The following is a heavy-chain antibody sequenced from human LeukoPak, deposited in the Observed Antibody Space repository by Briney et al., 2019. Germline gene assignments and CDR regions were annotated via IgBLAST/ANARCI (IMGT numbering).Heavy chain of an antibody. V-gene: IGHV1-18*01. Sequence: ASVTVSCKCSGYSFISYGINWVRQAPGQGLEWMAWISGNSGNPKYADKFQGRVSITTDTSTETVYMELRSLRSDDTAVYYCARSGFTVVPIANYHDGMEVCGHGTTVTVSS. J-gene: IGHJ6*02. D-gene: IGHD2-2*01. CDR1: GYSFISYG. CDR2: ISGNSGNP. CDR3: ARSGFTVVPIANYHDGMEV.